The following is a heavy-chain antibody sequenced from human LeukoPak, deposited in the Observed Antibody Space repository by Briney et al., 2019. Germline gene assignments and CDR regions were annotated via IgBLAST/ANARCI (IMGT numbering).Heavy chain of an antibody. CDR1: GGSVSSSRYY. CDR3: ARHKSFDDLSPFDS. D-gene: IGHD3-9*01. Sequence: KTSETLSLTCPVSGGSVSSSRYYWGWIRQPPGKGPAWIGSIYYTGSTYYKPSLKSRVTISVDASKNQISLKLSSVTAADTAVYFCARHKSFDDLSPFDSWGQGTLVTVSS. CDR2: IYYTGST. V-gene: IGHV4-39*01. J-gene: IGHJ4*02.